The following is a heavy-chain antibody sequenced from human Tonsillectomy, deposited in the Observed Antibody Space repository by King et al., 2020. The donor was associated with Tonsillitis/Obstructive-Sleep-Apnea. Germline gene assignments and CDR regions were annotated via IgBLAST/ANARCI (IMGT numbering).Heavy chain of an antibody. CDR1: GYSFTTYW. Sequence: VQLVESGAEVKKPGESLKISCKASGYSFTTYWIVWVRQMPGKGLECMGIIYPGDSDTRYSPYFQGKVTIAADESISTAYLQWSSLKASDTAMYYCAGAVNTAMGGSSYYYSMDVWGQGTPVTVSS. CDR2: IYPGDSDT. D-gene: IGHD5-18*01. V-gene: IGHV5-51*03. CDR3: AGAVNTAMGGSSYYYSMDV. J-gene: IGHJ6*02.